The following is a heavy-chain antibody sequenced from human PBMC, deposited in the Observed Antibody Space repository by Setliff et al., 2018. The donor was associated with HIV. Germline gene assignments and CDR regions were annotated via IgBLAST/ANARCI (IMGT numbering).Heavy chain of an antibody. Sequence: SETLSLTCSVSGDSFGDFYWNWIRQAPGKGLEWIVELNDRGHSNYNPSLKSRVTISQDTSKRQFSLRMTSVTAADTAVYYCAIFFVTSVTTQDHWGQGTLVTVSS. CDR1: GDSFGDFY. CDR2: LNDRGHS. D-gene: IGHD4-17*01. V-gene: IGHV4-34*01. J-gene: IGHJ4*02. CDR3: AIFFVTSVTTQDH.